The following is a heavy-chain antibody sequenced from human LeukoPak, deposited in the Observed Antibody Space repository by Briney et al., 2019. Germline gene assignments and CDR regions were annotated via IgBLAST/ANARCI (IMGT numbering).Heavy chain of an antibody. Sequence: GGSLRLSCAASGFTFSSYSMNWVRQAPGKGLEWVSYISSSSSTIYYADSVKGRFTISRDNAKNSLYLQMNSLRAEDTAVYYCATWGGGGIDYWGQGTLVTVSS. D-gene: IGHD3-16*01. CDR3: ATWGGGGIDY. CDR2: ISSSSSTI. CDR1: GFTFSSYS. J-gene: IGHJ4*02. V-gene: IGHV3-48*01.